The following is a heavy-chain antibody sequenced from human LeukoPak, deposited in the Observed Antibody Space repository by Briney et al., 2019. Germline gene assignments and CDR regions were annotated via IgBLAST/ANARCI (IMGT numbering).Heavy chain of an antibody. J-gene: IGHJ4*02. CDR1: GFTYSSYA. CDR2: ISGSGGTT. Sequence: GGSLRLSCAASGFTYSSYAMSWVRQAPGKGLEWVSVISGSGGTTYYADSVKGRFTISRDNSKNTLYLQINSLRVEDTAVHYCAKAVGYCSSTSCYVFDYWGQGTLVTVSS. D-gene: IGHD2-2*01. V-gene: IGHV3-23*01. CDR3: AKAVGYCSSTSCYVFDY.